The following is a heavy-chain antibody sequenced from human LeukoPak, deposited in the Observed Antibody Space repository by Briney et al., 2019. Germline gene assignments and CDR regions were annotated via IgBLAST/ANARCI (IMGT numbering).Heavy chain of an antibody. J-gene: IGHJ4*02. CDR3: ARVGSARQAPLDY. D-gene: IGHD6-6*01. CDR1: GXXFTXYY. V-gene: IGHV1-46*01. Sequence: KXSXXASGXXFTXYYXHWVRQAPGQGLEWMGIISPSGAGTSYAQKFQGRVTLTRDTSTSTVYMELSSLRSEDTAVYYCARVGSARQAPLDYWGQGTLVTVSS. CDR2: ISPSGAGT.